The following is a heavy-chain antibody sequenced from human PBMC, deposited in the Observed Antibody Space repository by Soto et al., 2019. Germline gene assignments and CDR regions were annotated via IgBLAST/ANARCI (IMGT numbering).Heavy chain of an antibody. CDR3: AKETSAYEIDY. CDR2: ISYDGNTK. V-gene: IGHV3-30-3*01. J-gene: IGHJ4*02. D-gene: IGHD5-12*01. Sequence: QVQLVESGGGVVQPGRSLRLSCAASGFIFSGYAMHLVRQAPGKGLEWVAVISYDGNTKYYADSVKGRFTVSRDNSKHTLYVQMNILSAEDTAMYYCAKETSAYEIDYWGQGTLVTVSS. CDR1: GFIFSGYA.